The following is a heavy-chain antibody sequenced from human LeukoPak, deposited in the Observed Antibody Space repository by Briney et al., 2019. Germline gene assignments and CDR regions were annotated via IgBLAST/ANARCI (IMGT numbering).Heavy chain of an antibody. V-gene: IGHV3-30*18. Sequence: GGSLRLSCAASGFTFSSYGMHWVRQAPGKGLEWVAVISYDGSNKYYADSIKGRFTISRENSKNTLHLQMNSLRAEDTAVYYCEQDHYYSGSGIYFMHYFDYWGQGTLVTVSS. D-gene: IGHD3-10*01. J-gene: IGHJ4*02. CDR2: ISYDGSNK. CDR3: EQDHYYSGSGIYFMHYFDY. CDR1: GFTFSSYG.